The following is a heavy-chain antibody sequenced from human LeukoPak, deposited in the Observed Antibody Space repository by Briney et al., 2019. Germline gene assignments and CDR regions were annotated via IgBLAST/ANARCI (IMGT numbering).Heavy chain of an antibody. D-gene: IGHD5-12*01. CDR3: AKGGGYEAQYYYYYLDV. CDR2: ISGSGDTT. V-gene: IGHV3-23*01. Sequence: PGGSLRLSCAASGFTFSSYSMNWVRQAPGKGLEWVSIISGSGDTTYYADSVKGRFTISRDNSKNTLYLQMNSLRPEDTAVYYCAKGGGYEAQYYYYYLDVWGKGTTVTISS. J-gene: IGHJ6*03. CDR1: GFTFSSYS.